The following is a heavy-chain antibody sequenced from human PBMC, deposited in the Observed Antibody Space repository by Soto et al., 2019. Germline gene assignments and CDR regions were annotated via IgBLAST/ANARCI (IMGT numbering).Heavy chain of an antibody. Sequence: EVQLVESGGGLAQPGGSLRLSCVASGFTFSYYEMNWVRQAPGKGLEWISYITSSGDRAQYADSVKGRFTISRDNTKNLLYLQMSSLSAEDTCLYYCARDIFDNWGQGTLVTVSS. J-gene: IGHJ4*02. CDR3: ARDIFDN. V-gene: IGHV3-48*03. CDR2: ITSSGDRA. CDR1: GFTFSYYE.